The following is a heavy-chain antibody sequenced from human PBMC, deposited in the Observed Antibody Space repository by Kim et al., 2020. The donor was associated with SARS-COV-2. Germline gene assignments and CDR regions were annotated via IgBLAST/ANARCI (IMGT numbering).Heavy chain of an antibody. CDR2: ISSNGGTT. V-gene: IGHV3-74*01. J-gene: IGHJ4*02. Sequence: GGSLRLSCAASGFTFNRYEMHWVRQAPGTGLVWVSRISSNGGTTHYADSVKGRFTTSRDNAKNTLYLRMNSLRAEDMAVYYCVRDGSSLDFWGQGTLVTV. CDR3: VRDGSSLDF. D-gene: IGHD2-15*01. CDR1: GFTFNRYE.